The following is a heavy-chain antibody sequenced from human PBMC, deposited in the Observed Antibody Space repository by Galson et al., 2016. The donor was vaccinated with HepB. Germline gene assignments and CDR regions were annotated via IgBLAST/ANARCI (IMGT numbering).Heavy chain of an antibody. J-gene: IGHJ5*02. V-gene: IGHV3-23*01. CDR3: AKESNRIAICGVVRTSWNWFDP. Sequence: SLRLSCAASGFTFSSFAMSWVRRAPGKGLGWVSAISDSGRSTYYSDSVQGRFTISRDNSKNQLYLPMNSLRAEDTAIYYCAKESNRIAICGVVRTSWNWFDPWGQGTLVTVSS. CDR1: GFTFSSFA. D-gene: IGHD3-3*01. CDR2: ISDSGRST.